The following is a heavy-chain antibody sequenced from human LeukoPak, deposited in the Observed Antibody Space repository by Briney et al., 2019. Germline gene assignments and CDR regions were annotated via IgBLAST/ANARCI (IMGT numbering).Heavy chain of an antibody. D-gene: IGHD1-26*01. V-gene: IGHV3-53*01. CDR1: GFTVRDNY. CDR3: ARGAFSLHGSYYGH. J-gene: IGHJ4*02. Sequence: PGGSLRLSCAVSGFTVRDNYLNWVRQTPGKGLECVSVLYSGGAAYYAGSVKCRFTISRDTSKNTLSLQMNSLRVEDTALYYCARGAFSLHGSYYGHWGQGTLVTVSS. CDR2: LYSGGAA.